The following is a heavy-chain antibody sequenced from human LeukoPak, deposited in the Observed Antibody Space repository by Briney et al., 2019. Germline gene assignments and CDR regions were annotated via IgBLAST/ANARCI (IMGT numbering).Heavy chain of an antibody. D-gene: IGHD5-24*01. CDR1: GFTFSSCA. CDR3: AREMATTEIFDY. V-gene: IGHV3-30-3*01. J-gene: IGHJ4*02. Sequence: GGSLRLSCAASGFTFSSCAMHWVRQAPGKGLEWVAVISYDGTNKYYADSVKGRFTISRDNSKNTLYLQMSSLRVEDTAVYYCAREMATTEIFDYWGQGTLVTVSS. CDR2: ISYDGTNK.